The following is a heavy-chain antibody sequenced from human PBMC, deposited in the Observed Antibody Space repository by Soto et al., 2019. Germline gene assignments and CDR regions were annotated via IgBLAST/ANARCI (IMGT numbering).Heavy chain of an antibody. CDR1: GGTFSSYA. V-gene: IGHV1-69*06. Sequence: QVQLVQSGAEVKKPGSSVKVSCKASGGTFSSYAISWVRQAPGQGLEWMGGIIPIFGTANYAQKFQGRVTITADKSTSTAYMELSSLRSEDTAVYYCARWPNYYDSSGYWKSYYYYGMDVWGQGTTVTVSS. CDR2: IIPIFGTA. J-gene: IGHJ6*02. D-gene: IGHD3-22*01. CDR3: ARWPNYYDSSGYWKSYYYYGMDV.